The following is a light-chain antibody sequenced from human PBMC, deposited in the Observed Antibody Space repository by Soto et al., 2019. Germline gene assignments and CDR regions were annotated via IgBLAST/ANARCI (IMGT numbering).Light chain of an antibody. CDR2: DAS. CDR3: HQYNNLWT. V-gene: IGKV1-5*01. Sequence: IQMTQSPSTLSASVGDRVTITCRASQSISSWLAWYQQKPGKAPKLLIYDASSLESGVPSRFSGSGSGTEFTLTISSLQSEDFGVYYCHQYNNLWTFGQGTKVDIK. CDR1: QSISSW. J-gene: IGKJ1*01.